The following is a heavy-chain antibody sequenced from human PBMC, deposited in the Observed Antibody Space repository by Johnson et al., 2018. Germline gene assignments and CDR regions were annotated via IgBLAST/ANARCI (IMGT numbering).Heavy chain of an antibody. Sequence: QVQLVESGGGVVQPGRSLRLSCAASGFTFSSYAMHWVRQAPGKGLEWVAVISYDGSNKYYADSVKGRFTISRDNSKNTRYLQMNSLRAEDTALYYCARPRPEYQLTDAFDIWGQGTMVTVSS. V-gene: IGHV3-30-3*01. CDR1: GFTFSSYA. CDR2: ISYDGSNK. J-gene: IGHJ3*02. D-gene: IGHD2-2*01. CDR3: ARPRPEYQLTDAFDI.